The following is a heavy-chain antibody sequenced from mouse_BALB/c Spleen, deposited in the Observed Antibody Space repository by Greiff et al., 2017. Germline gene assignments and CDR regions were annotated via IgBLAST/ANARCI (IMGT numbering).Heavy chain of an antibody. CDR1: GYTFTSYW. J-gene: IGHJ4*01. Sequence: QVQLQQSGAELAKPGASVKMSCKASGYTFTSYWMHWVKQRPGQGLEWIGYINPSTGYTEYNQKFKDKATLTADKSSSTAYMQLSSLTSEDSAVYYCARRGNLYPYYAMDYWGQGTSVTVSS. V-gene: IGHV1-7*01. D-gene: IGHD2-1*01. CDR3: ARRGNLYPYYAMDY. CDR2: INPSTGYT.